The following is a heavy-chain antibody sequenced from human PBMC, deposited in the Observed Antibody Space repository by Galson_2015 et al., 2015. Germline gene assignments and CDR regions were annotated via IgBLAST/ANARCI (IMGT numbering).Heavy chain of an antibody. CDR3: AKDKAKGPGVVINYYYGMDV. J-gene: IGHJ6*02. Sequence: SLRLSCAASGFTFSSYAMSWVRQAPGKGLEWVSAISGSGGSTYYADSVKGRFTISRDNSKNTLYLQMNSLRAEDTAVYYCAKDKAKGPGVVINYYYGMDVWGQGTTVTAPS. CDR2: ISGSGGST. CDR1: GFTFSSYA. D-gene: IGHD3-3*01. V-gene: IGHV3-23*01.